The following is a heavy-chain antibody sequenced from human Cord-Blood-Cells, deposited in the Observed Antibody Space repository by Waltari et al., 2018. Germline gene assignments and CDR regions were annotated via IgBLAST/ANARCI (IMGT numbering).Heavy chain of an antibody. CDR2: IYYSGST. CDR3: ARQYYDSSGYYPFDY. J-gene: IGHJ4*02. Sequence: QLQLQESGPGLVKPSETLSLTCTVSGGSISSSSYYWGWIRQPPGKGLEWIGSIYYSGSTSYNPSLKSRVTISVDTSKNQFSLKLSSVTAADTAVYYCARQYYDSSGYYPFDYWGQGTLVTVSS. V-gene: IGHV4-39*01. CDR1: GGSISSSSYY. D-gene: IGHD3-22*01.